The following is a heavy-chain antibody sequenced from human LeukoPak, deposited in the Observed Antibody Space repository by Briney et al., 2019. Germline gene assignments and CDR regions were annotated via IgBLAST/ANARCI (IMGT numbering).Heavy chain of an antibody. CDR2: IYYSGST. V-gene: IGHV4-59*01. Sequence: SETLSLTCAVYGGSFSGYYWSWIRQPPGKGLEWIGYIYYSGSTNYNPSLKSRVTISVDTSKNQFSLKLSSVTAADTAVYYCARVGGRYCSGGTCYSYHYGMDVWGQGTTVTVSS. CDR1: GGSFSGYY. CDR3: ARVGGRYCSGGTCYSYHYGMDV. J-gene: IGHJ6*02. D-gene: IGHD2-15*01.